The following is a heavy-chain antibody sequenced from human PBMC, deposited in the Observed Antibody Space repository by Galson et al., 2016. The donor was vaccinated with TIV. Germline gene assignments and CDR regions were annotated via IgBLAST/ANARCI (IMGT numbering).Heavy chain of an antibody. CDR3: ARDRYYDASGYYYYYYGMDV. CDR1: EFTFSRNY. V-gene: IGHV3-66*02. CDR2: IYSAGDT. Sequence: SLRLSCAASEFTFSRNYMSWVRQAPGGGLEWVSTIYSAGDTYYADSVKGRFTISRDNSKYTLYLQMSGLRTEDTAVYYCARDRYYDASGYYYYYYGMDVWGQGTTVTVSS. J-gene: IGHJ6*02. D-gene: IGHD3-22*01.